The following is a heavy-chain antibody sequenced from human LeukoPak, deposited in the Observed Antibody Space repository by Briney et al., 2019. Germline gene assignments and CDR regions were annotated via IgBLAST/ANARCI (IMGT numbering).Heavy chain of an antibody. CDR2: ISDNGDST. D-gene: IGHD4-17*01. CDR3: ARVGLSYDYGDYHTLSY. J-gene: IGHJ4*02. CDR1: GFTFSNYA. V-gene: IGHV3-64*01. Sequence: TGGSLRLSCAASGFTFSNYAMHWVRQAPGKGLEYVSGISDNGDSTYYANSVKGRFTISRDNSKNTLYLQMGSLRAEDMAVYYCARVGLSYDYGDYHTLSYWGQGTLVSVPS.